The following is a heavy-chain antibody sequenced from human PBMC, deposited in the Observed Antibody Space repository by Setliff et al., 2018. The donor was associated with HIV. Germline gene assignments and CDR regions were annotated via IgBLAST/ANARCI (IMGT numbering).Heavy chain of an antibody. CDR3: ARQVSIPGVAVTPLDY. D-gene: IGHD3-3*01. V-gene: IGHV4-59*08. Sequence: SETLSLTCTVSGVSISGYYWSWIRQPPGKGLEWIGYIYTSGTTSYNPSLKSRPTMSVDTSNRQFSLKLTSVTAADGAVYYCARQVSIPGVAVTPLDYWGQGSQVTVSS. J-gene: IGHJ4*02. CDR1: GVSISGYY. CDR2: IYTSGTT.